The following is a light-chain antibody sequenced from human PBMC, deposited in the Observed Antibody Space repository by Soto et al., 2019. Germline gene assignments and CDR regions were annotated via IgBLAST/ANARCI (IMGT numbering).Light chain of an antibody. J-gene: IGKJ1*01. CDR1: QSVSSS. Sequence: EIVLTQSPATLSLSPGERATLSCRASQSVSSSLAWYQQKPGQAPRLLIYDASKRATGIPARFSGSGSGTDFTLTISNLEPEDFAVYYCQQRSNWPGTFGQGTKVEIK. CDR2: DAS. V-gene: IGKV3-11*01. CDR3: QQRSNWPGT.